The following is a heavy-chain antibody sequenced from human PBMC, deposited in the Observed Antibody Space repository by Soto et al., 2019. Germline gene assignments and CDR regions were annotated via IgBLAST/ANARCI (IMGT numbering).Heavy chain of an antibody. V-gene: IGHV5-51*01. J-gene: IGHJ5*02. CDR2: IFPSDSDT. Sequence: GESLKISCRTSGYRFTYYWIAWVRQMPGKGLEWMGIIFPSDSDTRYSPSFQGQVTISADRSTSTVFLQWASLKASDTAVYFCARKDKSGYFNWFDPWGQGTLVTVS. CDR1: GYRFTYYW. D-gene: IGHD3-22*01. CDR3: ARKDKSGYFNWFDP.